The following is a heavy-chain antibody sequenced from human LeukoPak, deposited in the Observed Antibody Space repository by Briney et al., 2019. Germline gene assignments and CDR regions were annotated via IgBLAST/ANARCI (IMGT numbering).Heavy chain of an antibody. D-gene: IGHD4-17*01. J-gene: IGHJ5*02. CDR3: ARGDYGDYEGFDP. CDR1: GYTFTGYY. Sequence: ASVKVSCKASGYTFTGYYMHWVRQAPGQGLEWMGWINPNSGGTNYAQRFQGRVTMTRDTSISTAYMELSRLRSDDTAVYYCARGDYGDYEGFDPWGQGTLVTVSS. CDR2: INPNSGGT. V-gene: IGHV1-2*02.